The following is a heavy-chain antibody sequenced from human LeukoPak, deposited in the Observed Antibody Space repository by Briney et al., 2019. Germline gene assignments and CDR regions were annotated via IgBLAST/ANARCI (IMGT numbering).Heavy chain of an antibody. D-gene: IGHD1-14*01. CDR1: GDTFNTYA. J-gene: IGHJ4*02. CDR3: ARGPDHLVFLSVAPFDY. Sequence: SVKVSCKASGDTFNTYAISWVRQAPGQGLEWMGGIVPLFGTANYAQKFQGRVTITADESTSTAYMELSRLRSEDTAVYFCARGPDHLVFLSVAPFDYWGQGTLVAVSS. CDR2: IVPLFGTA. V-gene: IGHV1-69*01.